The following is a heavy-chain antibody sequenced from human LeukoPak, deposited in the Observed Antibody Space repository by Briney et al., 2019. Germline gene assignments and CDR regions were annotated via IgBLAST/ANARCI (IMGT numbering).Heavy chain of an antibody. V-gene: IGHV3-53*01. CDR3: AREGVYDKDFDY. D-gene: IGHD3-22*01. CDR1: GFTVSSNS. CDR2: IYSDNT. Sequence: PGGSLRLSCTVSGFTVSSNSMSWVRQAPGKGLEWVSFIYSDNTHYSGSVKGRFTISRDNSKNTLYLQMNSLRAEDTAVYYCAREGVYDKDFDYWGQGTLVTVSS. J-gene: IGHJ4*02.